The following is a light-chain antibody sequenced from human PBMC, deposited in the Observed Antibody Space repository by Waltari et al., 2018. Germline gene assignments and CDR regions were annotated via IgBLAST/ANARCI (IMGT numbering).Light chain of an antibody. J-gene: IGLJ3*02. CDR2: GSS. CDR1: GSNIGAGYD. Sequence: QSVLTQPLSVSGAPGQRVPISCTGSGSNIGAGYDVPWYQQLPRAAPKLLIYGSSTRPLGVPDRFFGSTSGTAASLAITGLQAEDEADYYCQSYDTSLSVVFGGGTKLTVL. V-gene: IGLV1-40*01. CDR3: QSYDTSLSVV.